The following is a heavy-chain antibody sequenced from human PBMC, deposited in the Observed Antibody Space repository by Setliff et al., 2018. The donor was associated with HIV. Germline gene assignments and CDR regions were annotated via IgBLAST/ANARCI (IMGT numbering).Heavy chain of an antibody. V-gene: IGHV3-30*02. CDR2: IRYDGSNK. D-gene: IGHD1-26*01. J-gene: IGHJ4*02. CDR3: AREVVGATERYYFDY. CDR1: GFTFSSYG. Sequence: PGGSLRLSCAASGFTFSSYGMHWVRQAPGKGLEWVAFIRYDGSNKYYAKSVKGRFTISRDNSKSTLYLQVSSLRAEDTAVYYCAREVVGATERYYFDYWGQGTLVTVSS.